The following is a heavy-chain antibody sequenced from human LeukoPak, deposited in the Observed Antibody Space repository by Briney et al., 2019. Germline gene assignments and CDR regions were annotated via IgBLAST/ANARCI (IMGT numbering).Heavy chain of an antibody. CDR3: ARCVRSGDIRFDY. CDR1: GGSISSYY. D-gene: IGHD6-25*01. CDR2: IYYSGTT. V-gene: IGHV4-39*07. Sequence: SETLSLTCTVSGGSISSYYWGWIRQPPGKGLEWIGNIYYSGTTYYNPSLKSRVTISVDTSKNQFSLKLSSVTAADTAVYYCARCVRSGDIRFDYWGQGTLVTVSS. J-gene: IGHJ4*02.